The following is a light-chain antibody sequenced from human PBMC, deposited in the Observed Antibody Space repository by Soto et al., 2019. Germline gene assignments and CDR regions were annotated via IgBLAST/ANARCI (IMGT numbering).Light chain of an antibody. CDR2: AAS. V-gene: IGKV1-9*01. CDR1: QGISSY. J-gene: IGKJ1*01. Sequence: IQLTQSPSSVSASVGDRVTITCRASQGISSYLAWYQQKPGKAPKLLIYAASTLQSGVPSRFSGSGSGTDFTLTISSLQPEDFATYYCQQLNSYRTFGQGTKVDIK. CDR3: QQLNSYRT.